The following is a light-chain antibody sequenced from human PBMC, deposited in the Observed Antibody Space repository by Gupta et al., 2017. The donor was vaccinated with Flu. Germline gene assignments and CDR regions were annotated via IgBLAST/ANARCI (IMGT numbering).Light chain of an antibody. J-gene: IGKJ2*01. V-gene: IGKV1-8*01. CDR1: QSINSY. CDR3: QQDADYPHT. CDR2: AAS. Sequence: IRMTQSPSSLSASTGDRVTITCRASQSINSYVAWYQQRPGKAPNLLIYAASTSQSGVPSRFSGTGSGTDFILTISRLESEDVATYYCQQDADYPHTFGQGTKVEIK.